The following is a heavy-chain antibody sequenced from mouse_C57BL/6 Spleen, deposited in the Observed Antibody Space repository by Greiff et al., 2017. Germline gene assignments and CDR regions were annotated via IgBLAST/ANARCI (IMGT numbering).Heavy chain of an antibody. CDR3: AKRLRRY. CDR2: ISSGSSTI. D-gene: IGHD2-4*01. V-gene: IGHV5-17*01. Sequence: DVMLVESGGGLFLPGGSLRLSCAASAFTFGDYGMHLFRQAPEKGLEWVAYISSGSSTIYYADTVKGRFTISRDNAKNTLFLQMTSLRSEDTAMYYCAKRLRRY. CDR1: AFTFGDYG. J-gene: IGHJ1*01.